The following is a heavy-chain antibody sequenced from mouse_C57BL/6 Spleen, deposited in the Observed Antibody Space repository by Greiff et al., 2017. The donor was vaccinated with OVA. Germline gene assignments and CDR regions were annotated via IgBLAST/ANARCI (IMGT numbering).Heavy chain of an antibody. D-gene: IGHD3-2*02. CDR1: RYSFTDYN. V-gene: IGHV1-39*01. Sequence: VQLQQSGPELVKPGASAKISCKASRYSFTDYNMHWVKQRNGKSLEWIGVIHPNYGTTSYNQKFKGKATLTVDQSSSTAYMQLNSLTSEESAVYYCAREGELRLRGIAYWGQGTLVTVSA. CDR3: AREGELRLRGIAY. J-gene: IGHJ3*01. CDR2: IHPNYGTT.